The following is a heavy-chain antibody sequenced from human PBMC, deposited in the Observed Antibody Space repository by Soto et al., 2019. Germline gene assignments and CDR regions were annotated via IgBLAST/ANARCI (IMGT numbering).Heavy chain of an antibody. V-gene: IGHV4-61*01. Sequence: KPSETLSLTCTVSGGSVSSGSYYWSWIRQPPGKGLEWIGYVYYSGSTNYNPSLKSRLTVSVDTSKNQFSLKLSSVTAADTAVYYCARDVGIAAAGVRGIYYYGMDVWGQGTTVTVSS. D-gene: IGHD6-13*01. J-gene: IGHJ6*02. CDR3: ARDVGIAAAGVRGIYYYGMDV. CDR2: VYYSGST. CDR1: GGSVSSGSYY.